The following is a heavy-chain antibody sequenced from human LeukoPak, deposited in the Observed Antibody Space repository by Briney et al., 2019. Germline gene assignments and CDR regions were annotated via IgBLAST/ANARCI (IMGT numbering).Heavy chain of an antibody. CDR3: ARVRTYFFDSRGLFYFDY. CDR1: GDSISTGGYY. D-gene: IGHD3-22*01. Sequence: SQTLSLTCTVSGDSISTGGYYWRWVRQHPGRGLDWIGNIYFSGSTNYNPSLKRRVAISVDTSKNQFFLNLTSVTVADTAVYYCARVRTYFFDSRGLFYFDYWGQGTLVTVSS. J-gene: IGHJ4*02. V-gene: IGHV4-31*03. CDR2: IYFSGST.